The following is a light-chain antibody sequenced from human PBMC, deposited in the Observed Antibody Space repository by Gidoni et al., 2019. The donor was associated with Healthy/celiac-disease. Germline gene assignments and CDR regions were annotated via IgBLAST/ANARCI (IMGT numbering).Light chain of an antibody. J-gene: IGKJ2*01. CDR3: QQYNSYPRT. Sequence: DIHMTQSPSTLSASVGDRLTITCRASQSISSWLAWYQRKPGKAPKLLIYKSSSLESGVPSRFSDSGSGTEFTRNISILQPDDFATYYCQQYNSYPRTFGQGTKLEIK. CDR2: KSS. CDR1: QSISSW. V-gene: IGKV1-5*03.